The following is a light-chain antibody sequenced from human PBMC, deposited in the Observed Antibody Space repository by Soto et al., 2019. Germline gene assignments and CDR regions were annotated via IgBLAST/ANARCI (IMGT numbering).Light chain of an antibody. CDR1: QSVLYSSNNKNY. CDR2: WAS. V-gene: IGKV4-1*01. J-gene: IGKJ4*01. Sequence: DIVMTQSPDSLAVSLGERATINCESSQSVLYSSNNKNYLAWYQQKPGQPPKLLIYWASTRESGVPDRFSGSGSGTDFTLTTSSLQAEDVAVYYCQQYYSTPPSFGGGTKVEIK. CDR3: QQYYSTPPS.